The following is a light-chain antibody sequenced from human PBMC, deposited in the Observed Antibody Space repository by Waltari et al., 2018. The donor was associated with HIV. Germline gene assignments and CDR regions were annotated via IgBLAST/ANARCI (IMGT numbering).Light chain of an antibody. J-gene: IGLJ2*01. V-gene: IGLV2-8*01. Sequence: QSALTQPPSASGSPGQSVTISCTGTSSDVGGYNYVSWYQQHPGKAPKLMSYEVSKRPSGVPDRFSGSKSGNTASLTVSGLQAEDEAEYYCSSYAGSKNLVFGGGTKLTVL. CDR3: SSYAGSKNLV. CDR1: SSDVGGYNY. CDR2: EVS.